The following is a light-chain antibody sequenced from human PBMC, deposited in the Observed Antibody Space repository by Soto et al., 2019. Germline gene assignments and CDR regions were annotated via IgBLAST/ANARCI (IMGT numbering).Light chain of an antibody. CDR3: QQYGSSTWT. V-gene: IGKV3-20*01. CDR1: QSVSRSY. Sequence: EIVLTQSPGTLSFSPGERATLSCRASQSVSRSYLAWYQQKPGQAPRLLIYGASSRATGIPDRFSGSGSGTDFTLTISRLEPEDFAVYYCQQYGSSTWTFGQGTKVDI. CDR2: GAS. J-gene: IGKJ1*01.